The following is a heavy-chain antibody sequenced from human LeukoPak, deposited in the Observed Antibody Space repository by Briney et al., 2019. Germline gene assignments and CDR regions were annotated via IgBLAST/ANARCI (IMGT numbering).Heavy chain of an antibody. J-gene: IGHJ4*02. V-gene: IGHV4-61*02. Sequence: SETLSLTCTVSGGSISRGSYYWSWVRQPAGEGLEWIGRICTSGSTYYNPSLKSRVTIYVDTSKNQFSLKLSSVTAADTAVYYCARGDFGVTTGDYWGQGTLVTVSS. CDR3: ARGDFGVTTGDY. CDR1: GGSISRGSYY. CDR2: ICTSGST. D-gene: IGHD4-11*01.